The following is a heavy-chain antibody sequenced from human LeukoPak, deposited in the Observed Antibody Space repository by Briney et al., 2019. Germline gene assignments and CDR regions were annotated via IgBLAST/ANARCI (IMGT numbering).Heavy chain of an antibody. Sequence: SETLSPTCAVSGWSLSRGYFWGWIRQPPGKGLEWIATIGHSGTKYYNPSLKSRVTISVDTSKNQFSLRLSSVTAADTAVYYCARQIETHGDYWGQGTLVTVSS. J-gene: IGHJ4*02. D-gene: IGHD2/OR15-2a*01. CDR1: GWSLSRGYF. CDR2: IGHSGTK. CDR3: ARQIETHGDY. V-gene: IGHV4-38-2*01.